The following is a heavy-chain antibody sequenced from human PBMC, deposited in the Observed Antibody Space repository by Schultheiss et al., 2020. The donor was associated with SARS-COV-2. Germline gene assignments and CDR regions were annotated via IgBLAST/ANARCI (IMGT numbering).Heavy chain of an antibody. Sequence: GGSLRLSCAASGFTFSSYAMSWVRQAPGKGLEWVSSITGSGESTYYADSVKGRFTISRDNSKNTQYLQMNSLRAEDTAVYHCAGLGATTTDYWGQGTLVTVSS. CDR1: GFTFSSYA. CDR3: AGLGATTTDY. CDR2: ITGSGEST. J-gene: IGHJ4*02. V-gene: IGHV3-23*01. D-gene: IGHD1-26*01.